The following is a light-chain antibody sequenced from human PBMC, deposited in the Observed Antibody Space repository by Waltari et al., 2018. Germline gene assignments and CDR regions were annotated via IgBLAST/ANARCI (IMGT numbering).Light chain of an antibody. J-gene: IGLJ7*01. CDR2: EDT. CDR3: GTWDSSLSGAV. CDR1: RSNIGNNY. V-gene: IGLV1-51*02. Sequence: QSVLTQPPSVSAAPGQRVTISCSGGRSNIGNNYVSWYRQFPGPAPKLLIYEDTERPSGIAGRFSGSKSGTSATLDITGLQAGDEADYYCGTWDSSLSGAVFGGGTHLTVL.